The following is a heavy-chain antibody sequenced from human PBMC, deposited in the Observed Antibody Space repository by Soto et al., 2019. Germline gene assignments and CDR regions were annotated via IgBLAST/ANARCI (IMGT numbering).Heavy chain of an antibody. Sequence: EVQLVESGGGLIQPGGSLRLSCAASGFTFSSNDMNWVRQAPGKGLEWVSLIYSGGSTYYAYSVKGRFTISRDNSKNTLYLLMSSLRAEDTAVYYCATRPLLPGAPWGQGTMVTVSS. D-gene: IGHD3-22*01. V-gene: IGHV3-53*01. CDR2: IYSGGST. CDR1: GFTFSSND. CDR3: ATRPLLPGAP. J-gene: IGHJ3*01.